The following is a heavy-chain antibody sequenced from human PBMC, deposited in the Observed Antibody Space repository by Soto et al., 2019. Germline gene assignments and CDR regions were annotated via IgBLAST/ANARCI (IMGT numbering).Heavy chain of an antibody. CDR2: INHSGST. V-gene: IGHV4-34*01. Sequence: SEPLPVTCTVCYGSIISYYGHYIRQTPGKGREWIGEINHSGSTNYNPSLKSRVTISVDTSKNQFSLKLSSVTAADTAVYYCARPQRYYYDSSGYDYWGQGTLVTVS. D-gene: IGHD3-22*01. CDR1: YGSIISYY. CDR3: ARPQRYYYDSSGYDY. J-gene: IGHJ4*02.